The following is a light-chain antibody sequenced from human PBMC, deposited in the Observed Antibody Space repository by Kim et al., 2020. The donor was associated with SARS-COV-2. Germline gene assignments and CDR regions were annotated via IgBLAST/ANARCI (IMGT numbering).Light chain of an antibody. CDR3: QVWDSSTWV. CDR2: RDS. V-gene: IGLV3-9*01. J-gene: IGLJ3*02. Sequence: VDLGQTARITCGGNNIGSKNVHWYQQKPGQAPVLVIYRDSNRPSGIPERFSGSNSGNTATLTISRAQAGDEADYYCQVWDSSTWVFGGGTQLTVL. CDR1: NIGSKN.